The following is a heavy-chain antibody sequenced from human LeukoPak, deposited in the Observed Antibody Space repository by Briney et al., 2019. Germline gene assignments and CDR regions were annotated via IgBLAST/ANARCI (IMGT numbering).Heavy chain of an antibody. CDR1: GFTFSSYA. D-gene: IGHD6-6*01. Sequence: GGSLRLSCAASGFTFSSYAMSWVRQAPGKGLEWVSAISGSGGSTYYADSVKGRFTISRDNSKNTLYLQMNSLRAEDTAVYYCARGVWIAARPLYNWFDPWGQGTLVTVSS. V-gene: IGHV3-23*01. CDR3: ARGVWIAARPLYNWFDP. CDR2: ISGSGGST. J-gene: IGHJ5*02.